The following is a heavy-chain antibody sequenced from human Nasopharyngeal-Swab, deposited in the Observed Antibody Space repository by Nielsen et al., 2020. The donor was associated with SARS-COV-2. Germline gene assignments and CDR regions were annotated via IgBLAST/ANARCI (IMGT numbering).Heavy chain of an antibody. CDR2: INPIDGQT. CDR1: VYTFRIYY. CDR3: ARDLDPATAGALDI. V-gene: IGHV1-46*01. Sequence: ASVKVSCKASVYTFRIYYMHWVRQAPGQGLEWMGLINPIDGQTTYAQKFQGRVTMTRDTSTSTVYMELSSLRSEDTAVYYCARDLDPATAGALDIWGQGTMVTVSS. D-gene: IGHD2-2*01. J-gene: IGHJ3*02.